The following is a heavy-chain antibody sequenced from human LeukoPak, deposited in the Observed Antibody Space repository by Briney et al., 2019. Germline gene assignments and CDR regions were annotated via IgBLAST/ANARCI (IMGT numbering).Heavy chain of an antibody. D-gene: IGHD6-13*01. J-gene: IGHJ4*02. CDR1: GFTFSDYY. Sequence: GGSLRLSCAASGFTFSDYYMSWIRQAPGKGLEWVSYISTSGDTIYYADSVKGRFTISRDNSENTLYLQMNSLRVEDTAVYYCARGAGVGEYTSDWYLLWGQGTLVTVSS. CDR2: ISTSGDTI. V-gene: IGHV3-11*04. CDR3: ARGAGVGEYTSDWYLL.